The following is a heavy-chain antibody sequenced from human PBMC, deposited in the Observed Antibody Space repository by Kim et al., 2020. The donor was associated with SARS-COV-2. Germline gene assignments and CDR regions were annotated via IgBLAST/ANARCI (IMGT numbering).Heavy chain of an antibody. J-gene: IGHJ5*02. V-gene: IGHV1-3*01. D-gene: IGHD3-10*01. CDR2: INGGNGNT. Sequence: ASLKVSCKASGYTFDTFSLYWLRQAPGQRFEWMGWINGGNGNTRYSQNFQGRVIFTRDTSATTAYMELTSLTFKDTAVYYCAREGSGSYNWLDPGGQGTLVTVSS. CDR1: GYTFDTFS. CDR3: AREGSGSYNWLDP.